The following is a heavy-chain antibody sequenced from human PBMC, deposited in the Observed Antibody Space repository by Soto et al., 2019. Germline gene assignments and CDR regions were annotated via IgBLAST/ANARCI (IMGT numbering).Heavy chain of an antibody. V-gene: IGHV3-21*06. D-gene: IGHD1-26*01. CDR2: IDARSNYI. J-gene: IGHJ4*02. CDR3: VRENEMAGATSAFEY. Sequence: WWSLRLSCSASVFTFSSYDMNWFRQAPGKGLEWVSLIDARSNYIYYADSVKGRFTISRDNARNSLYLQMDSLRVEDTAVYYCVRENEMAGATSAFEYWGQGTPVTVSS. CDR1: VFTFSSYD.